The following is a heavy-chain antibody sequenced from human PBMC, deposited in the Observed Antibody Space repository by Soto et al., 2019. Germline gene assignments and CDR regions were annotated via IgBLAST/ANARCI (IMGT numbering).Heavy chain of an antibody. CDR2: IYQSGST. CDR1: GYSISIGNY. D-gene: IGHD3-10*01. CDR3: ARVLGVPLYYFDY. J-gene: IGHJ4*02. Sequence: PSETLSLTCPVSGYSISIGNYWGWIRQPPGKRLEWIGSIYQSGSTYYNPPLRSRATISVDTSKNQFSLKLSSVTAADTAVYYCARVLGVPLYYFDYWGKGILVTVSS. V-gene: IGHV4-38-2*02.